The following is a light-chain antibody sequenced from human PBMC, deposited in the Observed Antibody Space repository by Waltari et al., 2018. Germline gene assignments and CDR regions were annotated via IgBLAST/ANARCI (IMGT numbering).Light chain of an antibody. Sequence: EMVLTQSPDTLALSPGERAPLSFRASHTFDSTFLAWYQQKPGQAPRLLIQGASSRAADVPDRFSGGGSGTDFTLTISRLEPEDFAVYYCQHYESPYTFGPGTKLEIK. V-gene: IGKV3-20*01. CDR3: QHYESPYT. CDR2: GAS. CDR1: HTFDSTF. J-gene: IGKJ2*01.